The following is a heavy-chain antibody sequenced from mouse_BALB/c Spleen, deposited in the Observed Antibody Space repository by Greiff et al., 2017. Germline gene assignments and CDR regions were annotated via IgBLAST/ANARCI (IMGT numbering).Heavy chain of an antibody. D-gene: IGHD4-1*01. CDR1: GFNIKDYY. J-gene: IGHJ3*01. CDR2: IDPENGNT. Sequence: VQLQQSGAELVRPGALVKLSCKASGFNIKDYYTHWVKQRPEQGLEWIGWIDPENGNTIYDPKFQGKASITADTSSNTAYLQLSSLTSEDTAVYYCATWDPAFAYWGQGTLVTVSA. CDR3: ATWDPAFAY. V-gene: IGHV14-1*02.